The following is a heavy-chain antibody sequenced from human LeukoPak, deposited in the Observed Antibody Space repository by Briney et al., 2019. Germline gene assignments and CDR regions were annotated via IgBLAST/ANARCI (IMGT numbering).Heavy chain of an antibody. D-gene: IGHD3-10*01. CDR2: INHSGST. Sequence: SSETLSLTCAVYGGSFSGYYWSWIRQPPGKGLEWIGEINHSGSTNYNPSLKSRVTISVDTSKNQFSLKLSSVTAADTAVYYCARGWLGGGTYYYYYGMDVWGQGTTVTVSS. J-gene: IGHJ6*02. CDR3: ARGWLGGGTYYYYYGMDV. V-gene: IGHV4-34*01. CDR1: GGSFSGYY.